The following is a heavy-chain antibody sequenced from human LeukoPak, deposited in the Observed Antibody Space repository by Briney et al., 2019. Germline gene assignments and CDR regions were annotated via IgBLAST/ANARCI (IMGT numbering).Heavy chain of an antibody. CDR1: KFNFNSYG. V-gene: IGHV3-23*01. CDR3: AKDPNGDYIGTFDI. CDR2: ISGSGGST. Sequence: PGGSLRLSCATSKFNFNSYGLTWVRQAPGKGLEWVSSISGSGGSTQYAASVQGRLTISRDNSKNTLYLQMNSLRAEDTAVYYCAKDPNGDYIGTFDIWGQGTMVTVSS. J-gene: IGHJ3*02. D-gene: IGHD4-17*01.